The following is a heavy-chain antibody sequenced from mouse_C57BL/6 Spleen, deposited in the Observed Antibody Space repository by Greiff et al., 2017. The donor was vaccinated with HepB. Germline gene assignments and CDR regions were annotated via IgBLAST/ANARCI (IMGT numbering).Heavy chain of an antibody. J-gene: IGHJ4*01. CDR1: GYTFTGYW. CDR3: ARSVRAVVATGPYAMDY. CDR2: ILPGSGST. D-gene: IGHD1-1*01. V-gene: IGHV1-9*01. Sequence: QVQLQQSGAELMKPGASVKLSCKATGYTFTGYWIEWVKQRPGHGLEWIGEILPGSGSTNYNEKFKGKASFTADTSSNTAYMQLSSLTTEDSAIYYCARSVRAVVATGPYAMDYWGQGTSVTVSS.